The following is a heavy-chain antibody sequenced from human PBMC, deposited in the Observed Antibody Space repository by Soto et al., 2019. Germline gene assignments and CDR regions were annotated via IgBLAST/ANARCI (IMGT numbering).Heavy chain of an antibody. CDR2: ISHSGNT. CDR1: GGSIISGY. J-gene: IGHJ4*02. D-gene: IGHD2-15*01. Sequence: SETLSLTCTVSGGSIISGYWSWIRQPPGKGLEWIGYISHSGNTNYNPSVKSRVTLSVDTPKNQFSLRLSSVTTADTAVYYCAGLRGYAGSPIDYWGQGTLVTVS. CDR3: AGLRGYAGSPIDY. V-gene: IGHV4-59*01.